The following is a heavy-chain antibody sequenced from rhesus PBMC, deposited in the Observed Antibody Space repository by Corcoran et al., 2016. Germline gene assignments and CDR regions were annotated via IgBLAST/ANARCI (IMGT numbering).Heavy chain of an antibody. J-gene: IGHJ4*01. CDR3: ARDRNMWTGYPFDY. V-gene: IGHV1S2*01. CDR2: INPYNGNT. CDR1: GYTFTDSY. D-gene: IGHD3-3*01. Sequence: QVQLLQSGAEVTKPGSSVKVSCKTTGYTFTDSYVHWVRQAPRQGLEWMGRINPYNGNTKFAQNCQGRVSMSRDTSTSTAYMERRSLRSEDTAVYYCARDRNMWTGYPFDYWGQGVLVTVSS.